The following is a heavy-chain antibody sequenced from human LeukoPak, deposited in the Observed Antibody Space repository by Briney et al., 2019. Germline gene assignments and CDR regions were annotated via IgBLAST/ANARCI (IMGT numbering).Heavy chain of an antibody. V-gene: IGHV1-69*13. Sequence: SVKVSCKASGGTFSRFTISWVRQAPGQGFEWMGGVTPMFGTANFAQRFQGRVTITADESTSTAYMELSSLRSEDTAVYYCARGEGGSYLLGPLDYWGQGTLVTVSS. CDR1: GGTFSRFT. CDR2: VTPMFGTA. J-gene: IGHJ4*02. D-gene: IGHD1-26*01. CDR3: ARGEGGSYLLGPLDY.